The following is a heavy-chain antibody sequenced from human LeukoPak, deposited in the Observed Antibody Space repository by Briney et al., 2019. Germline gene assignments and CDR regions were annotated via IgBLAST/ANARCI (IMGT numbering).Heavy chain of an antibody. D-gene: IGHD2-15*01. J-gene: IGHJ4*02. Sequence: SVKVSCKASGGTFSSYAISWVRQAPGQGLEWMGRIIPILGIANYAQKFQGRVTITADKSTSTAYMELSSLRSEDTAVYYCARDPEWKWMVAATPTFDYWGQGTLVTVSS. V-gene: IGHV1-69*04. CDR3: ARDPEWKWMVAATPTFDY. CDR1: GGTFSSYA. CDR2: IIPILGIA.